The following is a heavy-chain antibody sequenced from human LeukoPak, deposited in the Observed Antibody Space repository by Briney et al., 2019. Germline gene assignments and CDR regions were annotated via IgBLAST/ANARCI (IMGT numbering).Heavy chain of an antibody. D-gene: IGHD3-3*01. Sequence: SSETLSLTCTVSGGSISSYYWSWIRQPAGKGLEWIGRIYTSGRTNYNPSLKSRVAISVDPAKNDFSLKLSSVTAADTAVYYCARVNSSGYYEYYYMDVWGKGTTVAISS. CDR2: IYTSGRT. J-gene: IGHJ6*03. CDR1: GGSISSYY. CDR3: ARVNSSGYYEYYYMDV. V-gene: IGHV4-4*07.